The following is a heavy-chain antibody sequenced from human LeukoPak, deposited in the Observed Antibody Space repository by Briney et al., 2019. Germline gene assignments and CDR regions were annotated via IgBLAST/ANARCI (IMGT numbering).Heavy chain of an antibody. D-gene: IGHD5-24*01. CDR3: ARDPILQTGLFDY. CDR2: INQDGTEK. CDR1: GFTFSTFW. Sequence: PGGSLRLSCAASGFTFSTFWMNWVRQAPGKGLEWVANINQDGTEKYYVDSVKGRFTISRDNAKNSLWLHMNSLRVEDTAIYYCARDPILQTGLFDYWGQGALVTVSS. J-gene: IGHJ4*02. V-gene: IGHV3-7*01.